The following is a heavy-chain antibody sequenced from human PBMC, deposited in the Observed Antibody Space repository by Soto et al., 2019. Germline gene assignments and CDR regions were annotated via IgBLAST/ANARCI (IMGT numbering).Heavy chain of an antibody. J-gene: IGHJ5*02. V-gene: IGHV4-59*01. D-gene: IGHD2-21*02. CDR3: ARAKGNCGGDCYSWFDP. CDR2: IYYSGST. CDR1: GGSISSYY. Sequence: SATLSLTCTVSGGSISSYYWSWIRQPPGKGLEWIGYIYYSGSTNYNPSLKSRVTISVDTSKNQFSLKLSSVTAADTAVYYCARAKGNCGGDCYSWFDPWGQGTLVTVSS.